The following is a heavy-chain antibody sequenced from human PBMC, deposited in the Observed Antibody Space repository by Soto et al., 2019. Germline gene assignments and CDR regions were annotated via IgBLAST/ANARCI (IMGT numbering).Heavy chain of an antibody. D-gene: IGHD6-19*01. CDR2: IRRKANSYTT. CDR3: AMLGGWSGGSSGMDV. Sequence: EVPLVESGGGLVQPGGSLRLSCAASGLIFSDYHMDWVRQAPGKGLEWVGRIRRKANSYTTEYAASVKGRFTMSRDDSNHALYLQMNSLKSEDTAVYYCAMLGGWSGGSSGMDVWGQGTTVTVSS. V-gene: IGHV3-72*01. CDR1: GLIFSDYH. J-gene: IGHJ6*02.